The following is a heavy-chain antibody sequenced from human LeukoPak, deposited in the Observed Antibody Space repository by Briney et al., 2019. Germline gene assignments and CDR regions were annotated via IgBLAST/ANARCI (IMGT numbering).Heavy chain of an antibody. Sequence: SETLSLTCTVSGGSVSSGSYYWSWIRQPPGKGLEWIGYIYYSGSTNYNPSLKNRVTISVDTSKNQFSLKLSSVTAADTAVYYCARGGSPFFNYDFWSGYYFDFDYWGQGTLVTVSS. J-gene: IGHJ4*02. V-gene: IGHV4-61*01. D-gene: IGHD3-3*01. CDR2: IYYSGST. CDR3: ARGGSPFFNYDFWSGYYFDFDY. CDR1: GGSVSSGSYY.